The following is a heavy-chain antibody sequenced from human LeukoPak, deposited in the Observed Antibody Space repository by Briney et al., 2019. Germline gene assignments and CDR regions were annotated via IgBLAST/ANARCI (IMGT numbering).Heavy chain of an antibody. CDR3: ARPPSTVTEGNHFDY. V-gene: IGHV1-2*02. D-gene: IGHD4-11*01. Sequence: ASVKVSCKASGYTFTGYYMHWVRQAPGQGLEWMGWINPNSGGINYAQKFQGRVTMTRDTSISTAYMELSRLRSDDTAVYYCARPPSTVTEGNHFDYWGQGTLVTVSS. CDR1: GYTFTGYY. CDR2: INPNSGGI. J-gene: IGHJ4*02.